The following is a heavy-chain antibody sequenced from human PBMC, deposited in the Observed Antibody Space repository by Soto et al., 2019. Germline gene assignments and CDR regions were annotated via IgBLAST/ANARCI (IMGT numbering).Heavy chain of an antibody. J-gene: IGHJ4*02. CDR2: ISYSTSHI. CDR3: AGHLVSRYSDSWYKGWPVDY. D-gene: IGHD1-26*01. V-gene: IGHV3-21*01. CDR1: GITFSSYG. Sequence: EVQLVESGGGLVKPGGSLRLSCVTSGITFSSYGMNWVRQAPGKGLEWVSSISYSTSHIYYADSVRGRFTISRDNAKNSLYLQMDSLRAEDTAMYYCAGHLVSRYSDSWYKGWPVDYWGQGTLVTVSS.